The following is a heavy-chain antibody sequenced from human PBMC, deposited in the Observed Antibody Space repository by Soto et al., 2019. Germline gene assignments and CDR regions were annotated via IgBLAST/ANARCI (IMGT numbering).Heavy chain of an antibody. Sequence: SETLSLTCTVYGGSFSGYYWSWIRQPPGKGLEWIGEINHSGSTNYNPSLKSRVTISVDTSKNQFSLKLSSVTAADTAVYYCARAANAYSSSWYVGYYYYGMDVWGQGTTVTVSS. V-gene: IGHV4-34*01. CDR2: INHSGST. J-gene: IGHJ6*02. D-gene: IGHD6-13*01. CDR1: GGSFSGYY. CDR3: ARAANAYSSSWYVGYYYYGMDV.